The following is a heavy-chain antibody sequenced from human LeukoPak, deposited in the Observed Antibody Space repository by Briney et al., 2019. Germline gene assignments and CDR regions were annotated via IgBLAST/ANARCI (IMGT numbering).Heavy chain of an antibody. D-gene: IGHD3-22*01. CDR1: GGSISSYY. J-gene: IGHJ4*02. V-gene: IGHV4-59*01. CDR2: IYYSGST. Sequence: PSETLSLTCTVSGGSISSYYWSWIRQPPGKGLEWIGYIYYSGSTNYNPSLKSRVTISVDTSKNQFSLKLSSVTAADTAVYYCARAGSGDYYDSSGYPFDYWGQGTLVTVSS. CDR3: ARAGSGDYYDSSGYPFDY.